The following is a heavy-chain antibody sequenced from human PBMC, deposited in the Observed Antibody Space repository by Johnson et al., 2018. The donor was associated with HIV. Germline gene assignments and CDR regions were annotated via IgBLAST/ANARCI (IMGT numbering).Heavy chain of an antibody. J-gene: IGHJ3*02. V-gene: IGHV3-53*01. CDR2: MYRGGST. D-gene: IGHD3-16*01. CDR3: ARGGSDVFDI. CDR1: GLNVSSTY. Sequence: VQLVESGGGLIQPGGSLRLSCAASGLNVSSTYMSWVRQAPGKGLEWVSVMYRGGSTYYPDSVKGRFTISRDNSKNTLYIQMNSLRADDTAVYYCARGGSDVFDIWGRGTMVTVSS.